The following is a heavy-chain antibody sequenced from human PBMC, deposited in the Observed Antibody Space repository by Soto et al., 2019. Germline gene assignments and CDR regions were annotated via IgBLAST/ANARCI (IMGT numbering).Heavy chain of an antibody. V-gene: IGHV3-9*01. CDR2: ISWNSGSI. D-gene: IGHD1-26*01. Sequence: EVQLVESGGGLVQPGRSLRLSCAASGFTFDDYAMHWVRQAPGKGLEWVSGISWNSGSIGYADSVKGRFTISRDNAKYSLYLQMNSLRAEDTALYYCAKDKDPRSELNPPTFDYWGQGTLVTVSS. CDR3: AKDKDPRSELNPPTFDY. J-gene: IGHJ4*02. CDR1: GFTFDDYA.